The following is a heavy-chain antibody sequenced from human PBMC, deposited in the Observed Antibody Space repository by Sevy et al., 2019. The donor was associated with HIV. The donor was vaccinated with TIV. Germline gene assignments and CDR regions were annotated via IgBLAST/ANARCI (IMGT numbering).Heavy chain of an antibody. V-gene: IGHV4-59*08. J-gene: IGHJ4*02. Sequence: SETLSLTCTVSGGSITSLYWNWIRQPPGKGLEWIANIYYNGHVNYNPSLKSRVTLSLDTSKNQFSLRLSSVTAADTAMYYCAGENAWGRGYSWGQGALVTVSS. D-gene: IGHD1-26*01. CDR2: IYYNGHV. CDR3: AGENAWGRGYS. CDR1: GGSITSLY.